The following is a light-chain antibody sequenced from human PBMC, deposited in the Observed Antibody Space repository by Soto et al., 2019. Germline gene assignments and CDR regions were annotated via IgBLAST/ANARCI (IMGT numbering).Light chain of an antibody. CDR2: EVT. J-gene: IGLJ1*01. CDR1: SSDVGGYNY. V-gene: IGLV2-8*01. Sequence: QSALTQPPSASGSPGQSVTISCTGTSSDVGGYNYVSWYQRYPGKAPKLIIYEVTKRPSEVPDRFSGSKSGNTASLTVSGLQAEDEADYFCCSHAGDNTYVFGTGTKLTVL. CDR3: CSHAGDNTYV.